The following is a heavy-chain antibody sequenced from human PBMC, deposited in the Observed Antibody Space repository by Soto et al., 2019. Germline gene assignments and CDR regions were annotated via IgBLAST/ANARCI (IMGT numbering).Heavy chain of an antibody. V-gene: IGHV4-59*08. J-gene: IGHJ3*02. CDR1: GGSITSYY. CDR2: IYYTGST. D-gene: IGHD4-17*01. Sequence: PSETLSLTCTVSGGSITSYYWSWIRQPPGKGLEWIGHIYYTGSTKYNPSLESRVTISVDTSKNQFSLKLSSVTAADTAVYYCARARLTYPTIDYPDAFDIWGQGTMVTVSS. CDR3: ARARLTYPTIDYPDAFDI.